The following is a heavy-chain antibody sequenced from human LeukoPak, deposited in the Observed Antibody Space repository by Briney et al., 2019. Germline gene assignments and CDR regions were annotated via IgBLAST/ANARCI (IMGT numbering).Heavy chain of an antibody. CDR1: GGSISSDY. D-gene: IGHD1-14*01. CDR2: IYYSGAT. CDR3: AREMWTASDTGNPFDY. J-gene: IGHJ4*02. V-gene: IGHV4-59*01. Sequence: SETLSLTCTVSGGSISSDYWNWIRQSPGKGLEWIGYIYYSGATQYNPSLKSRVTMSADTSKNQFSLKLISVTAADTAVYYCAREMWTASDTGNPFDYWGQGALVTVSS.